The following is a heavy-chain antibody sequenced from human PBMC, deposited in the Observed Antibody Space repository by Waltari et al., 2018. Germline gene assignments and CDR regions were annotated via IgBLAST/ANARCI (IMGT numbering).Heavy chain of an antibody. CDR1: GFTFSSYD. D-gene: IGHD5-18*01. V-gene: IGHV3-13*01. J-gene: IGHJ4*02. CDR3: ARVDGYSYDY. Sequence: EVQLVESGGGLVQPGGSLRLSCAASGFTFSSYDMHWVRQATGKGLEWFSAIGTAGDTYDPGSVKGRFTISRENAKNSLDLQMNSLRAEDTAVYYCARVDGYSYDYWGQGTLVTVSS. CDR2: IGTAGDT.